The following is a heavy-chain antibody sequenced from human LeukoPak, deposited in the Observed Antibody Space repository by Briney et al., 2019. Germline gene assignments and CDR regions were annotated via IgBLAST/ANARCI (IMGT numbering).Heavy chain of an antibody. J-gene: IGHJ5*02. V-gene: IGHV3-23*01. CDR2: IGGSDGTT. CDR1: GFTFSSYA. CDR3: ARRNAAYGPFDP. D-gene: IGHD3-10*01. Sequence: GGSLRLSCAASGFTFSSYAMNRVRQAPGKGLEWVSIIGGSDGTTYYADSVKGRFTISRDNFQNTLYLQMNSLRAEDTAVYYCARRNAAYGPFDPWGQGTLVTVSS.